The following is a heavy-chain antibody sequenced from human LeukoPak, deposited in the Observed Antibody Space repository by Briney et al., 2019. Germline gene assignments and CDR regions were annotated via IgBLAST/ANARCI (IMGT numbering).Heavy chain of an antibody. CDR2: ISHSGRN. V-gene: IGHV4-34*08. J-gene: IGHJ4*02. D-gene: IGHD5-12*01. Sequence: KPSETLTLTCAASGGTFSGYYWRWIRQPPGKGLEWIGEISHSGRNNYNPYLKSRVTISVDTSKNQFSLKLRSVTAADNAAYYYGAQDSGCVRLDYWGQGTLVSVSS. CDR1: GGTFSGYY. CDR3: GAQDSGCVRLDY.